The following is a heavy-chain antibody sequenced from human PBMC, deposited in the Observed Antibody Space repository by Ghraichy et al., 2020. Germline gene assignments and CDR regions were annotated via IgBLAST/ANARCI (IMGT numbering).Heavy chain of an antibody. CDR2: ISAYNGNT. Sequence: ASVKVSCKASGYTFTSYGISWVRQAPGQGLEWMGWISAYNGNTNYAQKLQGRVTMTTDTSTSTAYMELRSLRSDDTAVYYCARDSPLPSGSYDFDYWGQGTLVTVSS. V-gene: IGHV1-18*01. D-gene: IGHD1-26*01. CDR3: ARDSPLPSGSYDFDY. J-gene: IGHJ4*02. CDR1: GYTFTSYG.